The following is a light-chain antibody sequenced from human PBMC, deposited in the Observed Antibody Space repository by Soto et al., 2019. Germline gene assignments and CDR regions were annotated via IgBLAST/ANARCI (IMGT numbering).Light chain of an antibody. CDR1: QSISNW. CDR2: KAS. Sequence: DIQMTQSPSTLSASVGDRVTITCRASQSISNWLAWYQQKPGKAPKVLIYKASSLESGVPSRFSGSGSGTEFTLTISSLQPYDFATYYCQQYNSYWTFGQGTKVEIK. CDR3: QQYNSYWT. J-gene: IGKJ1*01. V-gene: IGKV1-5*03.